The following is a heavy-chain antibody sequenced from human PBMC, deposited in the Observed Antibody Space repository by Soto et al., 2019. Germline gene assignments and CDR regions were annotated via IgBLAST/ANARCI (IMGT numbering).Heavy chain of an antibody. Sequence: SETLSLTCAVYGGSFSGYYWSWIRQPPGKGLEWIGEINHSGSTNYNPSLKSRVTISADKSITTTYLQWSSLKASDTAIYYCAASIFYYGMDVWGQGTTVTVSS. CDR1: GGSFSGYY. J-gene: IGHJ6*02. CDR2: INHSGST. CDR3: AASIFYYGMDV. V-gene: IGHV4-34*01.